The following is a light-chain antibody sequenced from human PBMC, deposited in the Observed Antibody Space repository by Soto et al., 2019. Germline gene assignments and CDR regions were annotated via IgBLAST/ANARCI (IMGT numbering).Light chain of an antibody. CDR1: QSVRTF. J-gene: IGKJ2*01. CDR2: DAS. CDR3: QQYDTSPVT. Sequence: EIVLTQSPATLSLSPGERATLSCRASQSVRTFLAWYQQKPGQAPRLLIYDASKRATGIPDRITGSGSGTDFTLTISRLEPEDFAVYYCQQYDTSPVTFGQGTKLEI. V-gene: IGKV3-11*01.